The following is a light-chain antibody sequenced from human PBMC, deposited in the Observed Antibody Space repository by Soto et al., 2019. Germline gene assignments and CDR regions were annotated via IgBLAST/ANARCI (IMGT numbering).Light chain of an antibody. CDR2: DAS. Sequence: DIPMTQSPSTLSASLGEGLTITCRASQSISSWLAWYQQKPGKAPKLLIYDASSLESGVPSRFSGSGSGTEFTLTISSLQPDDFATYYCHQYQSYSFGQGTKVDI. J-gene: IGKJ1*01. CDR1: QSISSW. V-gene: IGKV1-5*01. CDR3: HQYQSYS.